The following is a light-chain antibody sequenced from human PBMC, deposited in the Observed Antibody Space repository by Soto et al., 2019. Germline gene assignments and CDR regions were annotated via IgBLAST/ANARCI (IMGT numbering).Light chain of an antibody. CDR3: CSSGGSPTYV. J-gene: IGLJ1*01. CDR1: SSNVGSYKL. CDR2: EVN. Sequence: QSVLTQPASVSGSPGQSITISCTGTSSNVGSYKLVSWYQQHPGKAPKLTIFEVNKRPSGVSNRFSGSKFGNTASLTISGLKVEDEADYYCCSSGGSPTYVFGTGTKVTVL. V-gene: IGLV2-23*02.